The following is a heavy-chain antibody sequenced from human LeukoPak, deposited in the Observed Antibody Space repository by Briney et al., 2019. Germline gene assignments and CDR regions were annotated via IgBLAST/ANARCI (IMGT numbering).Heavy chain of an antibody. D-gene: IGHD3-16*01. V-gene: IGHV3-43D*03. CDR1: GFTFDDYA. J-gene: IGHJ4*02. CDR2: ISWDGGST. CDR3: AKESRGGNYFDY. Sequence: GGSLRLSCAASGFTFDDYAMHWVRQAPGKGLEWVSLISWDGGSTYYADSVKGRFTISRDNSKNSLYLQMNSLRAEDTALYYCAKESRGGNYFDYWGQGTLVTVSS.